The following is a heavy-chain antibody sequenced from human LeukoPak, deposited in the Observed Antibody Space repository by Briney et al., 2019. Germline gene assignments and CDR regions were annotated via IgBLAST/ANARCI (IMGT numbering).Heavy chain of an antibody. D-gene: IGHD6-19*01. CDR1: GFTFSSYW. J-gene: IGHJ1*01. V-gene: IGHV3-74*01. CDR2: INTDGSST. Sequence: HTGGSLRLSCAASGFTFSSYWMHWVRQAPGKGLVWVSRINTDGSSTSYADSVKGRFTISRDNSKNTLYLQMNNLRAEDTAVYYCARGSGWSAEYFQYWGQGTLVTVSS. CDR3: ARGSGWSAEYFQY.